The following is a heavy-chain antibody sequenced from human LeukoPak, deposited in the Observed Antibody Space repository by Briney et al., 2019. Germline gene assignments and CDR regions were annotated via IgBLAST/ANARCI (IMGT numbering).Heavy chain of an antibody. V-gene: IGHV1-69*13. CDR1: VGTFSSYA. CDR3: ARDLGFPERARGD. Sequence: SVKVSCKASVGTFSSYAISWVRQAPGQGLEWMGGIIPIFGTANYAQKFQGRVTITADESTSTAYMELSSLRSEDTAVYYCARDLGFPERARGDWGQGTLVTVSS. D-gene: IGHD3-10*01. J-gene: IGHJ4*02. CDR2: IIPIFGTA.